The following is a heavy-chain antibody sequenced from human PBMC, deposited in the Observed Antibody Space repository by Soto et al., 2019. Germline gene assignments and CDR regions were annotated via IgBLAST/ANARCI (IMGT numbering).Heavy chain of an antibody. V-gene: IGHV1-69*13. CDR3: AAGGLRLVTTDY. CDR2: IIPIFGTA. J-gene: IGHJ4*02. Sequence: ASVKVSCKASGGTFSSYAISWVRQAPGQGLEWMGGIIPIFGTANYAQKFQGRVTITADESTSTAYMELSSLRSEDTAVYYCAAGGLRLVTTDYWGQGTLVTVSS. CDR1: GGTFSSYA. D-gene: IGHD4-17*01.